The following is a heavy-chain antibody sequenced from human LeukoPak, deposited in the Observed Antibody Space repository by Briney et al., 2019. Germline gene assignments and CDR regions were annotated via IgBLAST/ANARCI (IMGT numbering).Heavy chain of an antibody. CDR3: AKELLGNFDY. D-gene: IGHD7-27*01. V-gene: IGHV3-23*01. CDR2: ISGSGDYT. Sequence: PGGSLRLSCAASGFTFSNYAMSWVRQAPGKGLEWVSAISGSGDYTYYADSVKGRFTISRDNSKNTLYLQMNSLRAGDTALYYCAKELLGNFDYWGQGTLVTVSS. CDR1: GFTFSNYA. J-gene: IGHJ4*02.